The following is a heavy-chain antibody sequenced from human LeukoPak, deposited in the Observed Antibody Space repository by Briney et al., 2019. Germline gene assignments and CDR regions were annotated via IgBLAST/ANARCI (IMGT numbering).Heavy chain of an antibody. V-gene: IGHV3-30*18. CDR1: GFTFSSYG. CDR2: ISYDGSNK. J-gene: IGHJ4*02. CDR3: AKELIQIGLDY. Sequence: GGSLRLSCAASGFTFSSYGMHWVRQAPGKGLEWVAVISYDGSNKYYADSVKGRFTISRDNSKNTLYLQMNSLRAEDTAVYYCAKELIQIGLDYWGQGTLVTVSS. D-gene: IGHD1-1*01.